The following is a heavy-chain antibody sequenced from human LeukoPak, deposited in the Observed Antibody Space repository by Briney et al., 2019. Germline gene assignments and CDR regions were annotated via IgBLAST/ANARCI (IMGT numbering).Heavy chain of an antibody. CDR1: GFTFSSYA. V-gene: IGHV3-23*01. CDR2: ISGSGGST. J-gene: IGHJ4*02. CDR3: AKDQGLVVGATTFVDY. D-gene: IGHD1-26*01. Sequence: PGGSLRLSCAASGFTFSSYAMSRVRQAPGKGLEWVSAISGSGGSTYYADSVKGRFTISRDNSKNTLYLQMNSLRAEDTAVYYCAKDQGLVVGATTFVDYWGQGTLVTVSS.